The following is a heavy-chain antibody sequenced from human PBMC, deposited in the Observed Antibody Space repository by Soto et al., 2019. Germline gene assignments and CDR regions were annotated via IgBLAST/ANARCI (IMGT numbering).Heavy chain of an antibody. Sequence: SETLSLTCTVSGGSISSSSYYWGWIRQPPGKGLEWIGSIYYSGSTYYNPSLKSRVTISVDTSKNQFSLKLSSVTAADTAVYYCASRTGTTFLFDYWGQGTLVTVSS. D-gene: IGHD1-1*01. CDR3: ASRTGTTFLFDY. CDR2: IYYSGST. CDR1: GGSISSSSYY. V-gene: IGHV4-39*01. J-gene: IGHJ4*02.